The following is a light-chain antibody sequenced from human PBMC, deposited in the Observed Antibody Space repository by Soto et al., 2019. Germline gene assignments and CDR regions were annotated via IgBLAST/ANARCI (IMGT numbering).Light chain of an antibody. V-gene: IGKV3D-15*01. J-gene: IGKJ5*01. Sequence: EIVMTRSPATVSVSPGETATLSCRASQSVSYNLAWYQHNPGQAPRLLIYGASTRATGIPARFSGSGSGTEFTLTISSLQYEDFAVYYCQQCGSSSTFGQGTRLEIK. CDR2: GAS. CDR1: QSVSYN. CDR3: QQCGSSST.